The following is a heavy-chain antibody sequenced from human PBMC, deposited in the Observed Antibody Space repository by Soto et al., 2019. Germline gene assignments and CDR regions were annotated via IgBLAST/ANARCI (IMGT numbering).Heavy chain of an antibody. CDR3: VRLDSSGWNRPIDY. J-gene: IGHJ4*02. V-gene: IGHV1-3*01. CDR1: GYTFTSYA. CDR2: INAGNGNT. Sequence: ASVKVSFKASGYTFTSYAMHWVRQAPGQRLEWMGWINAGNGNTKYSQKFQGRVTITRDTSASTAYMELSSLRSEDTAVYYCVRLDSSGWNRPIDYWGQGTLVTVSS. D-gene: IGHD6-19*01.